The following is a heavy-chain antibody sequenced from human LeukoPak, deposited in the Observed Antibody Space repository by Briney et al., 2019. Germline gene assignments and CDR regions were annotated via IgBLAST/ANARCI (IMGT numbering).Heavy chain of an antibody. CDR1: GFTFSGSA. CDR3: SSGLSVRRSNNTPVDY. CDR2: IRTKANNYAT. J-gene: IGHJ4*02. Sequence: GGSLRLSCTASGFTFSGSAMHWVRQASGKGLEWVGRIRTKANNYATVYAASVKGRFTISRDDSKNTAYLQMNSLKTEDTAVYYCSSGLSVRRSNNTPVDYWGQGTLVTVSS. V-gene: IGHV3-73*01. D-gene: IGHD1-1*01.